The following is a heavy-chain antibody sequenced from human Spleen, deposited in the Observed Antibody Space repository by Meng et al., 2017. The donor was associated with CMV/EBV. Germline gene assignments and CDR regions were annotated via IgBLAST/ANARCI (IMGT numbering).Heavy chain of an antibody. Sequence: ASVKVSCKASGYTFTSYDINWVRQATGQGLEWMGWITTYNGNTNYAQKLQGRVTMTTDTSTSTAYMELRSLRPDDTAVYYCVTDAFDIWGQGTMVTVSS. V-gene: IGHV1-18*01. J-gene: IGHJ3*02. CDR1: GYTFTSYD. CDR2: ITTYNGNT. CDR3: VTDAFDI.